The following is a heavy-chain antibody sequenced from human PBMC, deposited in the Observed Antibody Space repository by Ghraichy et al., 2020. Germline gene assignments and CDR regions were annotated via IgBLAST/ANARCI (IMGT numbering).Heavy chain of an antibody. D-gene: IGHD2-2*01. CDR3: ARQMRYCTSTSCYWDWFDP. CDR2: IYYSGST. J-gene: IGHJ5*02. Sequence: SETLSLTCTVSGGSISSSSYYWGWIRQTPGKGLEWIGSIYYSGSTYYNPSLKSRVTISVDSSKKQFSLRLSSLSAADTAVYYCARQMRYCTSTSCYWDWFDPWGQGTLVTVSS. CDR1: GGSISSSSYY. V-gene: IGHV4-39*01.